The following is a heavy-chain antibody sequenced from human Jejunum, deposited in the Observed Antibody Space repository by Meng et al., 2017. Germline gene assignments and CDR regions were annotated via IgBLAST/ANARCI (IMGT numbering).Heavy chain of an antibody. D-gene: IGHD6-13*01. V-gene: IGHV3-7*01. CDR2: IKEDGSEK. CDR3: ARASAPPQQLVPHGMDV. CDR1: GFTFTRYW. Sequence: GGSLRLSCAASGFTFTRYWMSWVRQAPGKGLEWVAHIKEDGSEKYYVDSVKGRFTISRDNAKSSLYLQMNSLRAEDTAVYFCARASAPPQQLVPHGMDVWGQGTTVTSCS. J-gene: IGHJ6*01.